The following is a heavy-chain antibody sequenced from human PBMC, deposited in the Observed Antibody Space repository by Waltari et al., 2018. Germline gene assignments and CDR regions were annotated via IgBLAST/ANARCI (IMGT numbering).Heavy chain of an antibody. CDR3: AKDEGWFDP. J-gene: IGHJ5*02. Sequence: QVQLVESGGGVVQPGRSLRLSCAASGFTFSSYGMHWVRQAPGKGLEWVAVIWYDGSNKYYADSGKGRFTISRDNSKNTLYLQMNSLRAEDTAMYYCAKDEGWFDPWGQGTLVTVSS. CDR1: GFTFSSYG. CDR2: IWYDGSNK. V-gene: IGHV3-30*18.